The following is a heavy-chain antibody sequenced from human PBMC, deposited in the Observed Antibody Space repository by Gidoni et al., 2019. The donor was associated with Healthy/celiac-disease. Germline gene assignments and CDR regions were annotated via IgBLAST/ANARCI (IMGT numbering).Heavy chain of an antibody. CDR3: ATLVSGSWPYVDY. D-gene: IGHD3-10*01. J-gene: IGHJ4*02. CDR1: GGSISSYY. V-gene: IGHV4-59*01. Sequence: QVQLQESGPGLVKPSETLSLTCTVSGGSISSYYWSWIRQPPGKGLEWIGYIYYSGSTNYNPSLKSRVTISVDTSKNQFSLKLSSVTAADTAVYYCATLVSGSWPYVDYWGQGTLVTVSS. CDR2: IYYSGST.